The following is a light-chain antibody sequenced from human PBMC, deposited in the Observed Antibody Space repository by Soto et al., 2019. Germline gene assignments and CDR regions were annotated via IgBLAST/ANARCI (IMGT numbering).Light chain of an antibody. V-gene: IGKV1-17*01. CDR1: QGIRND. CDR3: LQHKSYPFT. CDR2: AAS. Sequence: DIQMAQSPSSLSASVGDRVTITCRASQGIRNDLAWYQQKPGKAPKRLISAASSLESGVPSRFSRSGSGTEFTLTISSVQPEYFATYYCLQHKSYPFTFGGGTKGEIK. J-gene: IGKJ4*01.